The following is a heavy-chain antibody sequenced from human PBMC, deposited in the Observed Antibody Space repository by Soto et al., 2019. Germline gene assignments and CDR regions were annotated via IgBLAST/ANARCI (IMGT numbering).Heavy chain of an antibody. CDR3: ARSPSMIRGVILDW. CDR2: INHSGST. V-gene: IGHV4-34*01. J-gene: IGHJ4*02. CDR1: GGSFSGYY. D-gene: IGHD3-10*01. Sequence: PSETLSLTCAVYGGSFSGYYRSWIRQPPGKGLEWIGEINHSGSTNYNPSLKSRVTISVDTSKNQFSLKLSSVTAADTAVYYCARSPSMIRGVILDWWGQGMLVTVSS.